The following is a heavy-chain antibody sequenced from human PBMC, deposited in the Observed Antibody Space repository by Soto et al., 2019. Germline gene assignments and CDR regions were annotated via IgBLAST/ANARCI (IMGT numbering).Heavy chain of an antibody. CDR2: INHSGST. D-gene: IGHD6-19*01. J-gene: IGHJ6*03. CDR1: GGSFSGYY. V-gene: IGHV4-34*01. CDR3: ARGYPPARSGWYRVRYYYYMDV. Sequence: PSETLSLTCAVYGGSFSGYYWSWIRQPPGKGLEWIGEINHSGSTNYNPSLKSRVTISVDTSKNQFSLKLSSVTAADTAVYYCARGYPPARSGWYRVRYYYYMDVWGKGTTVTVSS.